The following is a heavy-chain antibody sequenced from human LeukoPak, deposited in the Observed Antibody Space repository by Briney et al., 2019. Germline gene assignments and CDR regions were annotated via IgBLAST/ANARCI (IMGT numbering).Heavy chain of an antibody. CDR1: GGSFSGYY. Sequence: SGTLSLTCAVYGGSFSGYYWSWIRQPPGKGLEWIGEINHSGSTNYNPSLKSRVTISVDTSKNQFSLKLSSVTAADTAVYYCARLRGRSDYWGQGTLVTVSS. J-gene: IGHJ4*02. D-gene: IGHD2-15*01. V-gene: IGHV4-34*01. CDR2: INHSGST. CDR3: ARLRGRSDY.